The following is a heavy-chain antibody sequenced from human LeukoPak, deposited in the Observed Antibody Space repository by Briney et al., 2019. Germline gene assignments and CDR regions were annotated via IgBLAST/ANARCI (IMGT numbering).Heavy chain of an antibody. CDR2: ISSSSSYI. J-gene: IGHJ6*03. CDR3: AKGHEDWTKSRYYYYYMDV. CDR1: GFTFSSYS. V-gene: IGHV3-21*01. D-gene: IGHD1-1*01. Sequence: GGSLRLSCAASGFTFSSYSMNWVRQAPGKGLEWVSSISSSSSYIYYADSVKGRFTISRDNAKNSLYLQMNSLRAEDTAVYYCAKGHEDWTKSRYYYYYMDVWGKGTTVTVSS.